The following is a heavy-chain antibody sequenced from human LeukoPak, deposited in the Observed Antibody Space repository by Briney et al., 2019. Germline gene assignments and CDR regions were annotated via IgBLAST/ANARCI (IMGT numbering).Heavy chain of an antibody. Sequence: GGSLRLSCAVSGITLSNYGMSWVRQAPGKGLEWVSAISGSGGSTYYADSVKGRFTVSRDNSKNSLYLQMNSLRAEDTAVYFCAKDLGSSWFFEYWGQGTLVTVSS. CDR3: AKDLGSSWFFEY. V-gene: IGHV3-23*01. CDR2: ISGSGGST. CDR1: GITLSNYG. D-gene: IGHD6-13*01. J-gene: IGHJ4*02.